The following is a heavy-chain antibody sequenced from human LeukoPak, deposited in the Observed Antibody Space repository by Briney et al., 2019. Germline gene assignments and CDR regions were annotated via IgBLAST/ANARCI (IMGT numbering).Heavy chain of an antibody. V-gene: IGHV4-39*01. CDR2: IYYSGST. CDR3: ARHKDYYYSYMDV. J-gene: IGHJ6*03. Sequence: PSETLSLTCTVSGGSISSSSYYWGWIRQPPGKGLEWIGTIYYSGSTYYNPSLTSRVTISVDTSKNQFSLKLSSVTAADTAVYYCARHKDYYYSYMDVWGKGTTVTISS. CDR1: GGSISSSSYY.